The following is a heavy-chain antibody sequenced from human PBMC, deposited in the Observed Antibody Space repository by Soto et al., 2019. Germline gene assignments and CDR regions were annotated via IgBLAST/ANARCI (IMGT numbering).Heavy chain of an antibody. CDR1: GFNFDYYA. Sequence: EVQLLESGAGLVQPGGSLRLSCTASGFNFDYYAMTWVRQAPGKGLELVSTISASGINTYYPDSVKGRYTISRDTCKNTLVLQMNSLTAEDTGVLYCSKVAPPRADVGSYSYYGSDVWCQGTTVTFTS. D-gene: IGHD2-15*01. V-gene: IGHV3-23*01. J-gene: IGHJ6*02. CDR3: SKVAPPRADVGSYSYYGSDV. CDR2: ISASGINT.